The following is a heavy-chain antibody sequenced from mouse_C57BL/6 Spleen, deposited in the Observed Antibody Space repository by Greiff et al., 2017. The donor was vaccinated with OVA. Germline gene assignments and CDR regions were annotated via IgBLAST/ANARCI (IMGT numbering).Heavy chain of an antibody. Sequence: QVHVKQSGPGLVQPSQSLSITCTVSGFSLTSYGVHWVRQSPGKGLEWLGVIWSGGSTDYNAAFISRLSISKDNSKSQVFFKMNSLQADDTAIYYCARKDSSGYVAWFAYWGQGTLVTVSA. V-gene: IGHV2-2*01. CDR2: IWSGGST. D-gene: IGHD3-2*02. CDR1: GFSLTSYG. J-gene: IGHJ3*01. CDR3: ARKDSSGYVAWFAY.